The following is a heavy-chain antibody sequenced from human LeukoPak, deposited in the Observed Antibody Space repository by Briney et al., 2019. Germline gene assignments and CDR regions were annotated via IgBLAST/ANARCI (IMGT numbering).Heavy chain of an antibody. CDR2: IYYSGST. CDR1: GGSISSSSYY. Sequence: SETLSLTCTVSGGSISSSSYYWGWIRQPPGKGLEWIVSIYYSGSTYYNPSLKSRVTISVDTSKNQFSLKLSSVTAADTAVYYCARDPIYDFWSGYYGRAGYFDYWGQGTLVTVSS. J-gene: IGHJ4*02. CDR3: ARDPIYDFWSGYYGRAGYFDY. V-gene: IGHV4-39*07. D-gene: IGHD3-3*01.